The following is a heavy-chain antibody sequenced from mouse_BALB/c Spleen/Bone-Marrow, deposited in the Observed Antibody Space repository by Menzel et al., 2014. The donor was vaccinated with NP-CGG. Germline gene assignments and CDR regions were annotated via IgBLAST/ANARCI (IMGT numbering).Heavy chain of an antibody. V-gene: IGHV14-3*02. CDR2: IDPANGNT. D-gene: IGHD2-14*01. Sequence: VHVKQSGAELVKPGASVKLSCTASGFSIKDTYMHWVKQRPEQGLEWIGRIDPANGNTKYDPKFQGKATITADTSSNTAFLQLSILTSEDTAVYYCASYRYGWYFDVWGTGTTVTASS. CDR3: ASYRYGWYFDV. J-gene: IGHJ1*03. CDR1: GFSIKDTY.